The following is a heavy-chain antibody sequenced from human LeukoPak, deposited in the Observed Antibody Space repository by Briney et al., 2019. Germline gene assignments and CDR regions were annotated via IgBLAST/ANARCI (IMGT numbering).Heavy chain of an antibody. CDR2: VYSDGST. CDR3: ARERIAARPHYSYYMDV. J-gene: IGHJ6*03. CDR1: GLTVRNNY. D-gene: IGHD6-6*01. Sequence: PGGSLQLSCAASGLTVRNNYMSGVRQAPGKGLEWVSVVYSDGSTYYEDSVKGRFTISRDNAKNSLYVQMNSLRAEDTAVYYCARERIAARPHYSYYMDVWGKGTTVTVSS. V-gene: IGHV3-53*01.